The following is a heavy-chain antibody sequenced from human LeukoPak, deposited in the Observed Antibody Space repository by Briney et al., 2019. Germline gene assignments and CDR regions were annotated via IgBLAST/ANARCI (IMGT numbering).Heavy chain of an antibody. CDR2: INYKGST. D-gene: IGHD6-19*01. CDR1: DGSINGHY. J-gene: IGHJ4*02. Sequence: PSETLSLTCTISDGSINGHYWSWMRQPPGKRLEWIGDINYKGSTKYNPSLKSRVTISVDTYKNHLSLNLTSVLAADTAIYYCARRDTGWNYCDYWGQGILVTVSS. CDR3: ARRDTGWNYCDY. V-gene: IGHV4-59*08.